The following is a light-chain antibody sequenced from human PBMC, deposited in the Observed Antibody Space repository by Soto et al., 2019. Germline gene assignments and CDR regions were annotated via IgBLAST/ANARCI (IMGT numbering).Light chain of an antibody. J-gene: IGKJ5*01. CDR2: DAS. CDR3: QHYRNLPLT. Sequence: DIQMTQSPTSLSASVGDRVTITCQASQDISNFLNWYQQKPGKAPKILMYDASNVETGVPSRFTGSGSGTNFTFTISSLQPEDIATYYCQHYRNLPLTFGQGTRLEIK. CDR1: QDISNF. V-gene: IGKV1-33*01.